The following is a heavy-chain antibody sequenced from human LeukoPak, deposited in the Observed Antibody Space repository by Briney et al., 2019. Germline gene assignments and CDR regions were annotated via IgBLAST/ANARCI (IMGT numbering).Heavy chain of an antibody. D-gene: IGHD6-19*01. J-gene: IGHJ4*02. CDR2: INHSGST. V-gene: IGHV4-30-2*01. CDR3: ARGGYSSGWYKY. CDR1: GGSISSGGYY. Sequence: SQTLSLTCTVSGGSISSGGYYWSWIRQPPGKGLEWIGEINHSGSTNYNPSLKSRVTISVDTSKNQFSLKLSSVTAADTAVYYCARGGYSSGWYKYWGQGTLVTVSS.